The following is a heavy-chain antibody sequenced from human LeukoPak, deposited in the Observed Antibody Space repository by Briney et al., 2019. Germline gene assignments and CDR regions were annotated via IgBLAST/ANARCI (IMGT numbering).Heavy chain of an antibody. Sequence: PGGSLRLSCEFSGFTFSTYAMNWVRQAPGKGLEWISYISGSSSGSTSIIHYADSVKGRFTISRDNAKNSLHLQMDSLSAEDTAVYYCARDFWSGYYTEVWGQGALVIVSS. D-gene: IGHD3-3*01. CDR1: GFTFSTYA. CDR2: ISGSSSGSTSII. CDR3: ARDFWSGYYTEV. V-gene: IGHV3-48*04. J-gene: IGHJ4*02.